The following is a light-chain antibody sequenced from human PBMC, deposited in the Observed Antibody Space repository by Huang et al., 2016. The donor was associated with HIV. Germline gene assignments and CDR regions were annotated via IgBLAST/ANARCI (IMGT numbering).Light chain of an antibody. CDR2: SAS. J-gene: IGKJ2*01. Sequence: EIVMTQSPATLSVSPGDRVTLSCRASQSVGSNLAWFQQKPDEAPMLLIYSASTRATGSPARFSGRGSGTAFTLTISGLQSEDFAIYFCHQYNKWHSFGQGTKVDIK. CDR3: HQYNKWHS. V-gene: IGKV3D-15*01. CDR1: QSVGSN.